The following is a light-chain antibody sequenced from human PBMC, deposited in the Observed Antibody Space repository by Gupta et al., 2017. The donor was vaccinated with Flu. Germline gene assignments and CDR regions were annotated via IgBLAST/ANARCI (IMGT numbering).Light chain of an antibody. CDR3: MQALQTPFT. Sequence: DIVMTQSPLSLPVTPGEPASISCRSSQSLRHSNGYNYLDWYLQKPGQSPQLLIYLGSNRASGVPDRFSGSGSGTDFTLKISRVEAEDVGVYYCMQALQTPFTFGPGTKVEIK. V-gene: IGKV2-28*01. CDR2: LGS. J-gene: IGKJ3*01. CDR1: QSLRHSNGYNY.